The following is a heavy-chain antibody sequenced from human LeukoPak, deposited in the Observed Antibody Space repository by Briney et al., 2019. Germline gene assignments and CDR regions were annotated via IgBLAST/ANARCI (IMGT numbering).Heavy chain of an antibody. CDR2: IYYSGST. Sequence: SETLSLTCTVSGGSISSSSYYWGWIRQPPGKGLEWIGSIYYSGSTYYNPSLKSRVTISVDTSKNQFSLKLSSVTAADTAVYYCARPRYSSSSTYYFDYWGQGTLVTVS. J-gene: IGHJ4*02. CDR3: ARPRYSSSSTYYFDY. D-gene: IGHD6-6*01. V-gene: IGHV4-39*01. CDR1: GGSISSSSYY.